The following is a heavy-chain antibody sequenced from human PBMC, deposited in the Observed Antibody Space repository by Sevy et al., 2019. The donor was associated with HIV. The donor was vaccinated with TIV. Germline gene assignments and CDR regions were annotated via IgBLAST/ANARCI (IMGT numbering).Heavy chain of an antibody. D-gene: IGHD7-27*01. CDR2: ISYDGSNK. Sequence: GGSLRLSCVASGFTFSSYAMHWVRQAPGKGLEWVAVISYDGSNKYYADSVKGRFTISRDNSKNTLYLQMNSLRAEDTAVYYCARDNSGGGDDAFDIWGQGTMVTVSS. CDR3: ARDNSGGGDDAFDI. V-gene: IGHV3-30-3*01. J-gene: IGHJ3*02. CDR1: GFTFSSYA.